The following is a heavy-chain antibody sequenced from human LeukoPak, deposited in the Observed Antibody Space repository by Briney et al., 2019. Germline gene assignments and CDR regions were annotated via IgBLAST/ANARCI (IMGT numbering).Heavy chain of an antibody. Sequence: PSETLSLTCTVSGGSIRNFYWSWIRQTPGKGREWIGYVYNSGTNYNPSLKSRVTISVDTSKNQFSLNLNSVTAADTAVYYCARDYGGKFDYWGQGTLVTVSS. CDR2: VYNSGT. CDR1: GGSIRNFY. D-gene: IGHD4-23*01. J-gene: IGHJ4*02. V-gene: IGHV4-59*01. CDR3: ARDYGGKFDY.